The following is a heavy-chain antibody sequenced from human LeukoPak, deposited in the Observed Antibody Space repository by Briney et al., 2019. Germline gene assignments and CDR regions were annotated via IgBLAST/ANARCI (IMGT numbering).Heavy chain of an antibody. Sequence: PGGSLRLSCAASGFTFSSYSMNWVRQAPGKGLEWVSYISSSSSTIYYADSVKGRFTISRDNAKNSLYLQMNSLRAEDTAVYYCARDLRGTGYNFDYWGQGTLVTVSS. J-gene: IGHJ4*02. D-gene: IGHD3/OR15-3a*01. CDR1: GFTFSSYS. CDR2: ISSSSSTI. V-gene: IGHV3-48*04. CDR3: ARDLRGTGYNFDY.